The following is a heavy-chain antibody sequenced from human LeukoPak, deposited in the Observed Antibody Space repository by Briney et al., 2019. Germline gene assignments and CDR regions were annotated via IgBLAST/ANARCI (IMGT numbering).Heavy chain of an antibody. Sequence: SETLSLTFTVSGGSISSYYWSWIRQPAGKGLEWIGRICSTGSTNYNPSLKSRVTMSVDTSKNQFSLRLRSVTAADPAVYYCARQIASAGTAGFDFWGQGALVTVSS. J-gene: IGHJ4*02. CDR3: ARQIASAGTAGFDF. D-gene: IGHD6-13*01. CDR1: GGSISSYY. V-gene: IGHV4-4*07. CDR2: ICSTGST.